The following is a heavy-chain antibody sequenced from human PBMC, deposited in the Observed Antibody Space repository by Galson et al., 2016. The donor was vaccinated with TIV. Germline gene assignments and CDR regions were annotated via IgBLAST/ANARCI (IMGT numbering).Heavy chain of an antibody. Sequence: SLRLSCAASGFAFSGYAMSWVRQAPGKGLEWVSSIGGIGVNTYYADSVKGRFTISRDNSKNTLYLQMNSLRFEDTAVYYCAKFRTWDILGHFDYWGQGILVTVSS. CDR1: GFAFSGYA. CDR2: IGGIGVNT. CDR3: AKFRTWDILGHFDY. D-gene: IGHD2-15*01. J-gene: IGHJ4*02. V-gene: IGHV3-23*01.